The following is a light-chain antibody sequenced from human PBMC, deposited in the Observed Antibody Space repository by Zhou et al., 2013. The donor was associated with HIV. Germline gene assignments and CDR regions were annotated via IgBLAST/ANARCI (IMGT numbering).Light chain of an antibody. J-gene: IGKJ2*01. Sequence: DIQLTQSPSYLSASVGDRVTITCRASQGISNYLVWYQQKPGKAPKVLIYAASTLQGGVPLRFSGSGSGTEFTLTISSLQPEDCATYYCQQYDGYPYTFGQGTKLEIK. V-gene: IGKV1-9*01. CDR3: QQYDGYPYT. CDR2: AAS. CDR1: QGISNY.